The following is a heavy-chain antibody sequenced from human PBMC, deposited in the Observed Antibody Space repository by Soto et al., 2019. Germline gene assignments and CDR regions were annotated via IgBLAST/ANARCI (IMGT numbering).Heavy chain of an antibody. CDR2: ISAHNGNT. CDR1: GYAFTTYG. V-gene: IGHV1-18*01. D-gene: IGHD1-1*01. Sequence: QVHLVQSGAEVKKPGASVKVSCQGSGYAFTTYGITWVRQAPGQGLEWMGWISAHNGNTNYAQKRQGRVTVTRDPSTSTAYMELRSLRYDGTAVYYCARGRYGDYWGQGALVTVSS. CDR3: ARGRYGDY. J-gene: IGHJ4*02.